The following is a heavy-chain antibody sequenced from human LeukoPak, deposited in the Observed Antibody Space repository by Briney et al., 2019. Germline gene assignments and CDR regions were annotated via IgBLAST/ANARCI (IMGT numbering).Heavy chain of an antibody. CDR3: ARDYGGDYYDSSGYSFDY. CDR1: GYTFTGYY. CDR2: INPNSGGT. D-gene: IGHD3-22*01. J-gene: IGHJ4*02. Sequence: ASVKVSCKASGYTFTGYYMHWVRQAPGQGLEWMGWINPNSGGTNYAQKFQGRVTMTRDTSISTAYMELSRLRSDDTAVYYCARDYGGDYYDSSGYSFDYWGQGTLVTVSS. V-gene: IGHV1-2*02.